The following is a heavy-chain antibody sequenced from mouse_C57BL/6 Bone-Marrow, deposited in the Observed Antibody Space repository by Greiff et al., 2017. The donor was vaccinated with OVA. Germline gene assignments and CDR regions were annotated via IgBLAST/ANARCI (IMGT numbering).Heavy chain of an antibody. CDR1: GYTFTSYG. V-gene: IGHV1-81*01. CDR2: IYPRSGNT. Sequence: VKLQQSGAELARPGASVKLSCTASGYTFTSYGISWVNQSPGQGLEWIGEIYPRSGNTYYNEKFKGKATLTADKSSSTAYMELRSLTSEDSAVYFCANDYDWFAYWGQGTLVTVSA. CDR3: ANDYDWFAY. D-gene: IGHD2-4*01. J-gene: IGHJ3*01.